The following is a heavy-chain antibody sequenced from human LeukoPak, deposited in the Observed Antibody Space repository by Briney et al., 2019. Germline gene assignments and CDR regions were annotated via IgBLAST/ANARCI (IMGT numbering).Heavy chain of an antibody. D-gene: IGHD4-11*01. CDR3: ARGARHDYSNPDS. CDR1: GYTFTDSY. J-gene: IGHJ5*01. CDR2: INPNSGGP. V-gene: IGHV1-2*02. Sequence: GASVKVSCKASGYTFTDSYMHWVRQAPGQGLEWMGWINPNSGGPNYAQKFQGRVSTTRDTSISTAYMELINLRFDDTAIYYCARGARHDYSNPDSWGQGTLLTVSS.